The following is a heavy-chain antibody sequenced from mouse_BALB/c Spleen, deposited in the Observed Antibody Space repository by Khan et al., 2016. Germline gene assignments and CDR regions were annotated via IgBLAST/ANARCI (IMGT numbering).Heavy chain of an antibody. Sequence: EVQLQESGAELVKPGASVKLSCTASGFNIKDTYMHWVKQRPEQGLEWIGRIDPANGNTKYDPKFQGKATITADTSSNTAYLQLSSLTSEDTAVYYCASGGYYAMDYWGQGTSVTVSS. J-gene: IGHJ4*01. CDR2: IDPANGNT. CDR3: ASGGYYAMDY. V-gene: IGHV14-3*02. CDR1: GFNIKDTY.